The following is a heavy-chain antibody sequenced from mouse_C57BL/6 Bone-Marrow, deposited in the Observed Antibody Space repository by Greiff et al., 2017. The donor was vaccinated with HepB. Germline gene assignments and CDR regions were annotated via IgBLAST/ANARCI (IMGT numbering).Heavy chain of an antibody. V-gene: IGHV1-82*01. CDR2: IYPGDGDT. J-gene: IGHJ1*03. CDR1: GYAFSSSW. D-gene: IGHD2-1*01. Sequence: VKLMESGPELVKPGASVKISCKASGYAFSSSWMNWVKQRPGKGLEWIGRIYPGDGDTNYNGKFKGKATLTADKSSSTAYMQLSSLTSEDSAVYFCARSPLYGHYGYWYFDVWGTGTTVTVSS. CDR3: ARSPLYGHYGYWYFDV.